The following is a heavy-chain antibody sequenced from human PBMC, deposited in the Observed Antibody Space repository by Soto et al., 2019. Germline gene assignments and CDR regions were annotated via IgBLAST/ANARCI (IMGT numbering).Heavy chain of an antibody. D-gene: IGHD3-22*01. V-gene: IGHV3-23*01. Sequence: EVQLLESGGGLVQPGGSLRLSCAASGFTFSSYAMSWVRQAPGKGLEWVSAISGIGGSTYYADSVKGRFTISRDNSKNTLYLQMNSLRAEDTAVYYCAKPITMIVVASSFDYWGQGTLVTVSS. CDR3: AKPITMIVVASSFDY. CDR1: GFTFSSYA. J-gene: IGHJ4*02. CDR2: ISGIGGST.